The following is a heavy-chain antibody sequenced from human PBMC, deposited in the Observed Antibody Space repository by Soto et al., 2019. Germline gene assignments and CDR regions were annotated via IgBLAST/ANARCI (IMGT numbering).Heavy chain of an antibody. CDR1: GGSFSGYY. CDR3: ASGRWLRQRFDF. V-gene: IGHV4-34*02. D-gene: IGHD5-12*01. Sequence: QVQLEQWGAGLLKPSETLSLTCAVYGGSFSGYYWSWIRQPPGKGLEWIGEINHSRSTNYNPTLKSRVTIPVDTSKNPFSLHLYSVTGADTAVYDGASGRWLRQRFDFWGQGNLVTVSS. J-gene: IGHJ4*02. CDR2: INHSRST.